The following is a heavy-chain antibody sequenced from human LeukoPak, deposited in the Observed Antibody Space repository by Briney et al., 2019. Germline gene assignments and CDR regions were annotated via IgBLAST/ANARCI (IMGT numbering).Heavy chain of an antibody. CDR2: INHSGST. J-gene: IGHJ2*01. CDR3: ARVYYSNGYDYWYFDL. Sequence: SETLSLTCAVSGGSFSGYYWSWIRQPPGKGLEWIGEINHSGSTNYNPSLKSRVTISVDTSKNQFSLKLSSVTAADTAVYYCARVYYSNGYDYWYFDLWGRGTLVTVSS. V-gene: IGHV4-34*01. CDR1: GGSFSGYY. D-gene: IGHD6-25*01.